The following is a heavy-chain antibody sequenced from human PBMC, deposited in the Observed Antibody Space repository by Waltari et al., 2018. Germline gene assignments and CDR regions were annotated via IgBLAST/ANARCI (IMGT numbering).Heavy chain of an antibody. Sequence: QVQLVQSGAEVQKPGASVKVSCKASGYTFTSSGISWVRQAPGQGLEWMGWISAYNGNTNYAQKLQGRVTMTTDTSTSTAYMELRSLRSDDTAVYYCARGGGYYDILTGYYMDWYFDLWGRGTLVTVSS. CDR2: ISAYNGNT. CDR1: GYTFTSSG. V-gene: IGHV1-18*01. J-gene: IGHJ2*01. CDR3: ARGGGYYDILTGYYMDWYFDL. D-gene: IGHD3-9*01.